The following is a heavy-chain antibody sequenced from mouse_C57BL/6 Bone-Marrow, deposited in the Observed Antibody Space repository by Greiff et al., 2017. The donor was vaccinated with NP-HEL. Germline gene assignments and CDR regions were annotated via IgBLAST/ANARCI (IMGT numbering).Heavy chain of an antibody. CDR3: AKRGYDYDGDWYFDV. V-gene: IGHV2-9*01. CDR2: IWGGGST. Sequence: VQLQESGPGLVAPSQSLSITCTVSGFSLTSYGVDWVRQPPGKGLEWLGVIWGGGSTNYNSALMSRLSISKDNSKSQVFLKMNSLLTDDTAMYYCAKRGYDYDGDWYFDVWGTGTTVTVSS. J-gene: IGHJ1*03. CDR1: GFSLTSYG. D-gene: IGHD2-4*01.